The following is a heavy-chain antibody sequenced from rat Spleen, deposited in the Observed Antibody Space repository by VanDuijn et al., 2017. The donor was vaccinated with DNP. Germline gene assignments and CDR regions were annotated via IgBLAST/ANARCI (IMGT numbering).Heavy chain of an antibody. Sequence: EVQLVESGGGLVQPGRSLKLSCAASGFSFSTYFMAWVRQTPTQGLEWVASISYEGSGTYYGDSVKGRFTISRDNAKSTLYLQMNSLRSEDTATYYCASLSSSPFDYWGQGVMVTVSS. V-gene: IGHV5-22*01. J-gene: IGHJ2*01. CDR3: ASLSSSPFDY. CDR1: GFSFSTYF. D-gene: IGHD1-2*01. CDR2: ISYEGSGT.